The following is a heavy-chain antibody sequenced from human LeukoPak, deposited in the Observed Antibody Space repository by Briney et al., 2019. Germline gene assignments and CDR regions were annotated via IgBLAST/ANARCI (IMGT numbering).Heavy chain of an antibody. D-gene: IGHD2-15*01. Sequence: SETLSLTCAVYGGSFSGYYWSWVRQPPGKGLEWIGEINHSGSTNYNPSLKSRVTISVDTSKNQFSLKLSSVTAADTAVYYCARGREYCSGGSCYSLIGRYYYYMDVWGKGTTVTVSS. CDR3: ARGREYCSGGSCYSLIGRYYYYMDV. V-gene: IGHV4-34*01. J-gene: IGHJ6*03. CDR2: INHSGST. CDR1: GGSFSGYY.